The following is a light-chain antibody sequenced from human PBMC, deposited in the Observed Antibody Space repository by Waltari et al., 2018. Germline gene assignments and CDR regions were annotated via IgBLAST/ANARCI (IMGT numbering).Light chain of an antibody. Sequence: SSELTQDPSVSVALGQTVRITCQGDSLRRFYASWYQQRPGQAPILVLYGQNNRPSGIPNLFSGSTSGNTASLTITGAQAEDEADYYCHSRDTSSTRVFGGGTRLTV. V-gene: IGLV3-19*01. CDR3: HSRDTSSTRV. CDR2: GQN. J-gene: IGLJ2*01. CDR1: SLRRFY.